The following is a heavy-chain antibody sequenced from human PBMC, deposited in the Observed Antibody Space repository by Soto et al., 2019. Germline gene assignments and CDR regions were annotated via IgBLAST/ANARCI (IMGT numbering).Heavy chain of an antibody. Sequence: GGSLRRSCAASGYTVSSNYMSCVRQAPGKGLEWFSIIYSDGSASYADSVKGRFTISRDNSKNTVYLQMNNVRAEDTAVYHCARGGSYPMNYYRMSVWGQGTTVTVSS. CDR2: IYSDGSA. J-gene: IGHJ6*02. CDR1: GYTVSSNY. V-gene: IGHV3-53*01. D-gene: IGHD1-26*01. CDR3: ARGGSYPMNYYRMSV.